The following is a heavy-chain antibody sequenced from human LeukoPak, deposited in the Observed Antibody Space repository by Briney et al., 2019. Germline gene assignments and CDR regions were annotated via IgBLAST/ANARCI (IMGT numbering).Heavy chain of an antibody. D-gene: IGHD3-22*01. CDR3: AIDGYDSHGYYEC. V-gene: IGHV4-59*01. CDR2: IYYSGST. CDR1: RGSLSNYS. J-gene: IGHJ4*02. Sequence: PSETLSLTCRHPRGSLSNYSRRWIPQPPRKGLEWIGYIYYSGSTNYNPSLKSRVTISLDTSKSQFSLNLTSVTAADTAVYYCAIDGYDSHGYYECWGQGTLVTVSS.